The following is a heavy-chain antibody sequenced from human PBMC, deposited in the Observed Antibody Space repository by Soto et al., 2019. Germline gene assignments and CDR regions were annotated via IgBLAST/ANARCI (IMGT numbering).Heavy chain of an antibody. CDR2: ISAYNGNT. Sequence: ASVKVSCKASGYTFTSYGISWVRQAPGQGLEWMGWISAYNGNTNYAQKLQGRVTMTTDTSTSTAYMELRSLRSDDTAVYYCAWDQGYCSGGSCYGDYWGQGTLVTVSS. CDR1: GYTFTSYG. J-gene: IGHJ4*02. D-gene: IGHD2-15*01. CDR3: AWDQGYCSGGSCYGDY. V-gene: IGHV1-18*01.